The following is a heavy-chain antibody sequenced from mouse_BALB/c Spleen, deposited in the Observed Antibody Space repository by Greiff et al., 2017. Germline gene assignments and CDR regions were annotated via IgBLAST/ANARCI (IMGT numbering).Heavy chain of an antibody. J-gene: IGHJ4*01. Sequence: EVQLQESGPGLVKPSQSLSLTCSVTGYSITSGYYWNWIRQFPGNKLEWMGYISYDGSNNYNPSLKNRISITRDTSKNQFFLKLNSVTTEDTATYYCAREKGYDYDRGGYAMDYWGQGTSVTVSS. V-gene: IGHV3-6*02. CDR3: AREKGYDYDRGGYAMDY. D-gene: IGHD2-4*01. CDR2: ISYDGSN. CDR1: GYSITSGYY.